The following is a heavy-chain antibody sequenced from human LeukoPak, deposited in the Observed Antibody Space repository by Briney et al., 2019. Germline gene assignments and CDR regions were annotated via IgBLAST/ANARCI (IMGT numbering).Heavy chain of an antibody. D-gene: IGHD4-17*01. CDR2: IYSGGST. J-gene: IGHJ4*02. V-gene: IGHV3-53*01. Sequence: GGSLRLSCAASGFTVSSNYMSWVRQAPGKGLEWVSVIYSGGSTYYADSVKGRFTISRDNSKNTLYLQMNSLRAEDTAVYYCARVATVTTSRPSDYWGQGTLVTVSS. CDR3: ARVATVTTSRPSDY. CDR1: GFTVSSNY.